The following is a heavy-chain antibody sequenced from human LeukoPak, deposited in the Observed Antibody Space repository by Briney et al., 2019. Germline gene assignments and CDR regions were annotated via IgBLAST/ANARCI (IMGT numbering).Heavy chain of an antibody. CDR3: ARSVYVGFDY. CDR2: IYHSGST. J-gene: IGHJ4*02. D-gene: IGHD5/OR15-5a*01. Sequence: TSETLSLTCTVSGYSISSGYYWGWIRQPPGKGLEWIGSIYHSGSTYYNPSLKSRVTISVDTSKNQFSLKLSSVTAADTAVYYCARSVYVGFDYWGQGTLVTVSS. V-gene: IGHV4-38-2*02. CDR1: GYSISSGYY.